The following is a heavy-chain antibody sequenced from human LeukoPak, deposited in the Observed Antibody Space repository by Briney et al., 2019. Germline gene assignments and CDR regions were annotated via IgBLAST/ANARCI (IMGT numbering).Heavy chain of an antibody. V-gene: IGHV1-18*01. CDR3: ARDRVRGVIRYFDY. D-gene: IGHD3-10*01. CDR1: GGTFSSYA. Sequence: ASVKVSCKASGGTFSSYAISWVRQAPGQGLEWMGWISAYNGNTNYAQKLQGRVTMTTDTSTSTAYMELRSLRSDDTAVYYCARDRVRGVIRYFDYWGQGTLVTVSS. J-gene: IGHJ4*02. CDR2: ISAYNGNT.